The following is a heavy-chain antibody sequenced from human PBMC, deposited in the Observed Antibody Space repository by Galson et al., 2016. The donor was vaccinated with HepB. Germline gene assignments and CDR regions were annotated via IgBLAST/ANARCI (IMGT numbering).Heavy chain of an antibody. J-gene: IGHJ6*02. D-gene: IGHD2-15*01. CDR2: IKSKTDGGTT. CDR1: GFTFSNAW. CDR3: AKRAHATGDYFGMDV. V-gene: IGHV3-15*01. Sequence: SLRLSCAASGFTFSNAWMSWVRQAPGKGLEWVGRIKSKTDGGTTDYAAPVKGRFTISRDDSKNTLYLQMNSLKTEDTAVYYCAKRAHATGDYFGMDVWGQGTTVTVSS.